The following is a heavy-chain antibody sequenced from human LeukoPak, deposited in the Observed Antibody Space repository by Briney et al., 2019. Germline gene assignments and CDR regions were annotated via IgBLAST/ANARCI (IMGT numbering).Heavy chain of an antibody. Sequence: PSGTLSLTCAVSGGSISSSNWWSWVRPPPGKGLGWIGEIYHSGSTNYNPSLKSRVTISVDKSKNQFSLKLSSVTAADTAVYYCATRWTVPILYDYWGQGTLVTVSS. CDR3: ATRWTVPILYDY. CDR1: GGSISSSNW. V-gene: IGHV4-4*02. D-gene: IGHD1-1*01. CDR2: IYHSGST. J-gene: IGHJ4*02.